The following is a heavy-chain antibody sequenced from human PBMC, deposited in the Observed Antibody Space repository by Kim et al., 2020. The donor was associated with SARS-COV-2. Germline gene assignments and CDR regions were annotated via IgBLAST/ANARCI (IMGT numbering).Heavy chain of an antibody. Sequence: DSVKGRFPIARDNSKRTLYLQMNSLRAEDTDVYYGAKEIRAYGDYGKGDYWGQGTLVTVSS. D-gene: IGHD4-17*01. J-gene: IGHJ4*02. V-gene: IGHV3-23*01. CDR3: AKEIRAYGDYGKGDY.